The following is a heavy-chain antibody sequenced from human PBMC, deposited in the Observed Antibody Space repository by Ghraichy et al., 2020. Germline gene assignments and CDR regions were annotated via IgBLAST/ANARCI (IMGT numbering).Heavy chain of an antibody. J-gene: IGHJ6*02. CDR3: ARDVRDSNYWIYYYGMDV. CDR1: GFTFSSYG. V-gene: IGHV3-33*01. D-gene: IGHD4-11*01. Sequence: GGSLRLSCAASGFTFSSYGMHWVRQAPGKGLEWVAVIWYDGSNKYYADSVKGRFTISSDNSKNTLYLQMNSLRAEDTAVYYCARDVRDSNYWIYYYGMDVWGQGTTVTVSS. CDR2: IWYDGSNK.